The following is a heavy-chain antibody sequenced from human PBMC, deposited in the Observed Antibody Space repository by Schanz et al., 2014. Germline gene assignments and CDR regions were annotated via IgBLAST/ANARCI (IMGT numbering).Heavy chain of an antibody. J-gene: IGHJ3*02. CDR2: ISASGGTT. D-gene: IGHD3-10*01. Sequence: EVQLLESGGGLVQPGGSLRLSCAASGFNFNNFAMTWVRQIPGKGLEWVSAISASGGTTYYADSVKGRFTISRDNSKNTLYLQMNSLRAEDTAVYYCAKGRFGELSAFDIWGQGTMVTVAS. V-gene: IGHV3-23*01. CDR3: AKGRFGELSAFDI. CDR1: GFNFNNFA.